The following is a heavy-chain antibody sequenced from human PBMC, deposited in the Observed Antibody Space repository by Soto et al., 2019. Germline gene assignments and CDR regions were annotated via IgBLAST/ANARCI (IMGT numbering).Heavy chain of an antibody. V-gene: IGHV3-74*03. J-gene: IGHJ6*02. CDR2: IGPDGSSA. CDR1: GYSLSTYW. Sequence: EVQLVESGGDLVQPGGSLRLSCAASGYSLSTYWMHWVRQIPGQGLTWVSRIGPDGSSATYADSVKGRFTISRDNANNALYLEMNSLRAEDTAVYYCASEHSGYDPGEYSYHGVDVWGQGTTVTVSS. D-gene: IGHD5-12*01. CDR3: ASEHSGYDPGEYSYHGVDV.